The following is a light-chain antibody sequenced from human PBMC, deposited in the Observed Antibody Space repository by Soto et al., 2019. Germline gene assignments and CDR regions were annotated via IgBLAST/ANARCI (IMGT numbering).Light chain of an antibody. J-gene: IGKJ2*01. V-gene: IGKV3-15*01. CDR3: QQYNNWPPFMYT. Sequence: EMVMTQSPATLSVSPGERATLSCRASQSVSSNLAWYQQKPGQAPRLLIYGASTRATGIPARFSGSGSGTEFTLTITSLQSEDFAVYYCQQYNNWPPFMYTFGQGTKVDNK. CDR2: GAS. CDR1: QSVSSN.